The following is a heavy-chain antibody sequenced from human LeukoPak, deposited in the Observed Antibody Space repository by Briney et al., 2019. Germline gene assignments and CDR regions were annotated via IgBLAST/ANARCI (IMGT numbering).Heavy chain of an antibody. J-gene: IGHJ4*02. V-gene: IGHV4-4*09. CDR1: GGSISGYY. Sequence: SETLSLTCTVSGGSISGYYWSWIRQPPGKGLEWIGYIYTSRSTNYNPSLKSRVTISVDTSKNQFSLRLSSVTAADTAVYYCARDLATAGLDYWGQGTLVTVSS. CDR2: IYTSRST. CDR3: ARDLATAGLDY. D-gene: IGHD6-13*01.